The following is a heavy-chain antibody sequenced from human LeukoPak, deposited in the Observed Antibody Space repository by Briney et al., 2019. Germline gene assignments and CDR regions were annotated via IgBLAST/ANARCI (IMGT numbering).Heavy chain of an antibody. CDR2: IIPMFGTE. Sequence: ASVTVSFKASGGTFITNSMTWVRQAPGQGLEWIGRIIPMFGTENNAQKFQGRVTVTADEPTSTVYMELRSLRSEDTAVYYCARDGVVPCSGGTCFGAGLAFDIWGQGTMVTVS. J-gene: IGHJ3*02. CDR3: ARDGVVPCSGGTCFGAGLAFDI. CDR1: GGTFITNS. D-gene: IGHD2-15*01. V-gene: IGHV1-69*13.